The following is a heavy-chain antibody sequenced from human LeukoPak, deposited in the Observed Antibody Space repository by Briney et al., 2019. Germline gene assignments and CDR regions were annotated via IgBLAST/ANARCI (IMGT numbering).Heavy chain of an antibody. CDR2: IIPIFGTA. CDR1: GYTFTSYD. J-gene: IGHJ4*02. V-gene: IGHV1-69*13. CDR3: ASLNGEGYCSGGSCYSNY. Sequence: SVKVSCKASGYTFTSYDINWVRQAPGQGLEWMGGIIPIFGTANYAQKFQGRVTITADESTSTAYMELSSLRSEDTAVYYCASLNGEGYCSGGSCYSNYWGQGTLVTVSS. D-gene: IGHD2-15*01.